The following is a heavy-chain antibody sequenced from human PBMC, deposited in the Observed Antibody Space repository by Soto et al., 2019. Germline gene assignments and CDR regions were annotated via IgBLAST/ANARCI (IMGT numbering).Heavy chain of an antibody. V-gene: IGHV4-30-4*01. CDR1: GGSISSGDYY. J-gene: IGHJ5*02. D-gene: IGHD4-17*01. Sequence: QVQLQESGPGLVKPSQTLSLTCTVSGGSISSGDYYWTWIRQPPGEGLEWIGFIYYSGTTYYNPSLKTRVTISVDTSKNQFSLNLSSVTAADTAVYYCASAMTTVTSRAFDPWGQGTLVTVSS. CDR3: ASAMTTVTSRAFDP. CDR2: IYYSGTT.